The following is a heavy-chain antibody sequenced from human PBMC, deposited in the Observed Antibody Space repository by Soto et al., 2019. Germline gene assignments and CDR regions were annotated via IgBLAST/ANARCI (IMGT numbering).Heavy chain of an antibody. CDR3: ARAHTAMSNHAFDI. D-gene: IGHD5-18*01. J-gene: IGHJ3*02. V-gene: IGHV1-18*01. Sequence: ASVKVSCKASGYTFTSYGISWVRQAPGQGLEWMGWISAYNGNTNYAQKLQGRVTMTTDTSTSTAYMELRSLRSDDTAVYYCARAHTAMSNHAFDIWGQGTMVTVSS. CDR1: GYTFTSYG. CDR2: ISAYNGNT.